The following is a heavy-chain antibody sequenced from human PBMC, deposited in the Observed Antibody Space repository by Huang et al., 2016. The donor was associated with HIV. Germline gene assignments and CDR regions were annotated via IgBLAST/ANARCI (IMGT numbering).Heavy chain of an antibody. V-gene: IGHV3-7*01. CDR3: ARDPFIKAFDI. CDR2: IRENSGQK. Sequence: EVQLVESGGGLVQPGGSLRLSCAASDFDFSSYWMLWLRKVPGKGLGWVAIIRENSGQKDYLDVVKGRFIISRDNPKKSLYLQMNNLRAEDAAVYYCARDPFIKAFDIWGQETLVTVSS. J-gene: IGHJ3*02. CDR1: DFDFSSYW.